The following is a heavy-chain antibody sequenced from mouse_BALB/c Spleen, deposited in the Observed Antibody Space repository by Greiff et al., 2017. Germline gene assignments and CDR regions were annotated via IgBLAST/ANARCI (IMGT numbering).Heavy chain of an antibody. J-gene: IGHJ1*01. CDR2: INSNGGST. D-gene: IGHD2-3*01. Sequence: DVKLVESGGGLVKPGGSLKLSCAASGFTFSSYGMSWVRQTPDKRLELVATINSNGGSTYYPDSVKGRFTISRDNAKNTLYLQMSSLKSEDTAMYYCARDRGYYVGYFDVWGAGTTVTVSS. CDR1: GFTFSSYG. V-gene: IGHV5-6-3*01. CDR3: ARDRGYYVGYFDV.